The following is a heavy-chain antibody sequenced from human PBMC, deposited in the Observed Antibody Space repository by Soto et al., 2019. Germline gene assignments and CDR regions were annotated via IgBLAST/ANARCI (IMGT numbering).Heavy chain of an antibody. Sequence: GRSLRLSWTVSGFTLGDYAMSWFRQAPGKGLEWVSFIRSNYYGGTTEYAASVKGRFTISKDDSKSIAYLQMNSMKTEDTAVYYCTRWKESYSAYCGQGTMVTV. CDR2: IRSNYYGGTT. V-gene: IGHV3-49*03. CDR3: TRWKESYSAY. CDR1: GFTLGDYA. D-gene: IGHD1-26*01. J-gene: IGHJ4*02.